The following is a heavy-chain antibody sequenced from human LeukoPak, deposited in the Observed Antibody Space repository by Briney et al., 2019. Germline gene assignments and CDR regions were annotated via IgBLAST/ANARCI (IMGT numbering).Heavy chain of an antibody. CDR2: ISGSGGST. CDR3: AKPLGSSWYYFDY. D-gene: IGHD6-13*01. Sequence: GGSLRLSCAASGFTFSSYAMSWVRQAPGKGLEWVSAISGSGGSTYYADSVKGRFTISRDNFKNTLYLQMNSLRAEDTAEYYCAKPLGSSWYYFDYWGQGTLVTVSS. CDR1: GFTFSSYA. V-gene: IGHV3-23*01. J-gene: IGHJ4*02.